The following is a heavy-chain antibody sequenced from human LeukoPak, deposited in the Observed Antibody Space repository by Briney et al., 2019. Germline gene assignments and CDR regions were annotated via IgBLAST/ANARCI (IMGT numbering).Heavy chain of an antibody. CDR2: ITASGGNT. D-gene: IGHD5-18*01. V-gene: IGHV3-23*01. CDR3: AKGNGYSYGRYYFDY. J-gene: IGHJ4*02. CDR1: GFTFSSYA. Sequence: GGSLRLSCAASGFTFSSYAMGWVRQAPGKGLEWVSAITASGGNTYYADSVKGRFTISRDNSKNTLYLQVNSLRAEDTALYYCAKGNGYSYGRYYFDYWGQGTLVTVSS.